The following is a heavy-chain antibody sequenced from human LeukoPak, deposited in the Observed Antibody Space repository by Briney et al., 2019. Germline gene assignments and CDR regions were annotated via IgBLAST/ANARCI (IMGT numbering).Heavy chain of an antibody. V-gene: IGHV4-59*08. CDR1: SGSINTFY. Sequence: PSETLSLTCTVSSGSINTFYWSWIRQPPGQGLEWIGHIYSSGSTTYNPSLKSRVTISLDTSKNQFSLNLSSVTAADTAMYYCARYFRLRTDDGDYIGLFDYWGQGTLVPVSS. D-gene: IGHD4-17*01. J-gene: IGHJ4*02. CDR3: ARYFRLRTDDGDYIGLFDY. CDR2: IYSSGST.